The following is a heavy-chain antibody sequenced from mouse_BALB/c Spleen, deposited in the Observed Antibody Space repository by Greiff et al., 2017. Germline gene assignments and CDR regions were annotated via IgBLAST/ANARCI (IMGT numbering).Heavy chain of an antibody. D-gene: IGHD2-1*01. V-gene: IGHV5-4*02. CDR3: ASTMVKRVFAY. J-gene: IGHJ3*01. CDR1: GFTFSDYY. CDR2: ISDGGSYT. Sequence: DVKLVESGGGLVKPGGSLKLSCAASGFTFSDYYMYWVRQTPEKRLEWVATISDGGSYTYYPDSVKGRFTISRDNAKNNLYLQMSSLKSEDTAMYYCASTMVKRVFAYWGQGTLVTVSA.